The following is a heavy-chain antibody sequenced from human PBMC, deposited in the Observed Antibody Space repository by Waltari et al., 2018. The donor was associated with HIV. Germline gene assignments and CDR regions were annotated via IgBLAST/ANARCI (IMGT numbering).Heavy chain of an antibody. CDR2: IGAGGINT. Sequence: EVTLVESGESFVKTWGSLRPSCFASGFTFSNFAMHWVRQAPGRGIQFVSAIGAGGINTYYADSVKGRFTISRDNSKNSLFLQMRSLRPDDSAIYYCVKMMESGGWLEYFQDWGQGKLITVSS. CDR1: GFTFSNFA. J-gene: IGHJ1*01. CDR3: VKMMESGGWLEYFQD. D-gene: IGHD6-19*01. V-gene: IGHV3-64D*06.